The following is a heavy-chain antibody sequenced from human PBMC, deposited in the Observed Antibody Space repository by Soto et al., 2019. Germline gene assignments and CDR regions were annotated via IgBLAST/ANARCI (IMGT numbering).Heavy chain of an antibody. J-gene: IGHJ3*02. Sequence: EVQLVESGGGLVQPGGSLRLSCAASGFTFSRYWMHWVRQAPGEGLVWVSHINDDGTITTYADSVKGRFTISRDNAENTVYLEMNSLRNEDTAVYYCLPSGLRYGNDAFDIWGQGTMVTVSS. D-gene: IGHD5-18*01. CDR1: GFTFSRYW. V-gene: IGHV3-74*03. CDR3: LPSGLRYGNDAFDI. CDR2: INDDGTIT.